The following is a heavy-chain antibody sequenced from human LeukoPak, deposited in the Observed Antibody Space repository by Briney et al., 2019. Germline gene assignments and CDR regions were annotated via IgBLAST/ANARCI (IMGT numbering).Heavy chain of an antibody. CDR1: GGTFSSYA. J-gene: IGHJ5*02. D-gene: IGHD3-10*01. V-gene: IGHV1-69*13. Sequence: GASVTVSCKASGGTFSSYAISWVRQAPGQGLEWMGGIIPIFGTANYAQKFQGRVTITADESTSTAYMELSSLRSEDTAVYYCARDVRLQVRGVYNWFDPWGQGTLVTVSS. CDR3: ARDVRLQVRGVYNWFDP. CDR2: IIPIFGTA.